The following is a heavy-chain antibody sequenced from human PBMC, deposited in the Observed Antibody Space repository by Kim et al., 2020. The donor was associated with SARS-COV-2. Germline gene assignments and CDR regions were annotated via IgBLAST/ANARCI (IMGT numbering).Heavy chain of an antibody. J-gene: IGHJ4*02. CDR1: GGSISSGGYY. V-gene: IGHV4-31*03. CDR3: ARGAAGTFFWYYFDY. CDR2: IYYSGST. Sequence: SETLSLTCTVSGGSISSGGYYWSWIRQHPGKGLEWIGYIYYSGSTYYNPSLKSRVTISVDTSKNQFSLKLSSVTAADTAVYYCARGAAGTFFWYYFDYWGQGTLVTVSS. D-gene: IGHD6-13*01.